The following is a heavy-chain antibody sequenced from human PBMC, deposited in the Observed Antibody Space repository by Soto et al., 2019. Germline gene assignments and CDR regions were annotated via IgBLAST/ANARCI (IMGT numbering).Heavy chain of an antibody. Sequence: QVQLVQSGAEVKKPGSSVKVSCKASGGTFGSYAISWVRQAPGQGLEWMGGIIPIPGTANYAQKFQGRVTIAADESTSTAYTELSSLRSEDTAVYFCARSQGSSTSLEIYYYYYYGMDVWGQGTTVTVYS. CDR3: ARSQGSSTSLEIYYYYYYGMDV. J-gene: IGHJ6*02. D-gene: IGHD2-2*01. CDR2: IIPIPGTA. V-gene: IGHV1-69*01. CDR1: GGTFGSYA.